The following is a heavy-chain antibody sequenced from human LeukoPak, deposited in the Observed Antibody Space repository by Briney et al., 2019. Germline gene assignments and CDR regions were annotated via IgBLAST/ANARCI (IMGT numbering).Heavy chain of an antibody. J-gene: IGHJ4*02. Sequence: SVKVSCKASGYTFTGYYMHWVRQAPGQGLEWMGWINPNSGGTNYAQKFQGRVTMTRDTSISTAYMELNRLRSDDTAVYYCARDRDYGSGIFDYWGQGTLVTVSS. CDR3: ARDRDYGSGIFDY. V-gene: IGHV1-2*02. D-gene: IGHD3-10*01. CDR2: INPNSGGT. CDR1: GYTFTGYY.